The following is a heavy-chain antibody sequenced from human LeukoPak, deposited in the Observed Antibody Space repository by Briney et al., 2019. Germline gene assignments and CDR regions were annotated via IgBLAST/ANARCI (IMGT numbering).Heavy chain of an antibody. V-gene: IGHV3-23*01. CDR1: VFTFTDFA. D-gene: IGHD3-10*01. J-gene: IGHJ4*02. CDR3: AKGRYDYGSGSYLSDY. CDR2: ICVSGGST. Sequence: GSLRPSPAASVFTFTDFAMSWVREAPGKGVEWVSGICVSGGSTNYAHSVKGRFTISRDNSKHTLYLQMNSLRPEDTGVYYCAKGRYDYGSGSYLSDYWGQGTLVTVSS.